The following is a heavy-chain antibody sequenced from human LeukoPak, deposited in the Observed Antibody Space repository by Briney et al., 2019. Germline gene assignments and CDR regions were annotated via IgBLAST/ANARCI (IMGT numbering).Heavy chain of an antibody. CDR2: IYSGGST. J-gene: IGHJ5*02. D-gene: IGHD3-10*01. Sequence: GGSLRLSCAASGFTVSSNYMSWVRQAPGKGLEWVSVIYSGGSTYYADSVKGRFTISRGNSKNTLYLQMNSLRAEDTAVYYCARDGSGSGSYYSNWFDPWGQGTLVTVSS. V-gene: IGHV3-66*01. CDR3: ARDGSGSGSYYSNWFDP. CDR1: GFTVSSNY.